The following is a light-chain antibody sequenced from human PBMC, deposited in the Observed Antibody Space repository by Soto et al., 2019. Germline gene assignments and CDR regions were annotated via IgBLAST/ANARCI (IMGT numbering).Light chain of an antibody. Sequence: QSALTQPPSASGSPGQSVTISCTGTSSDIGYYQYVSWYQQHPGNATKLIIYEVIKRPSGVPDRFSGSKSGNTASLTVSGLQAEDEADYYCSSYAGSNNLGVFGTGTKLTVL. CDR2: EVI. CDR3: SSYAGSNNLGV. J-gene: IGLJ1*01. V-gene: IGLV2-8*01. CDR1: SSDIGYYQY.